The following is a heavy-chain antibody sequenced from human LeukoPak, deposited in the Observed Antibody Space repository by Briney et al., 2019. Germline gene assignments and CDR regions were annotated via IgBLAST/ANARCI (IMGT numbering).Heavy chain of an antibody. D-gene: IGHD2-21*01. CDR1: GSTFSSYW. CDR2: IKQDGSER. V-gene: IGHV3-7*01. Sequence: GGSLRLSCAASGSTFSSYWMSWVRQVPGKGLQWVANIKQDGSERDYVDSVKGRFTISRDNAKNSLYLQMNSLRAEDTAIYYCARYCGGDCYGMDVWGQGTTVTVSS. J-gene: IGHJ6*02. CDR3: ARYCGGDCYGMDV.